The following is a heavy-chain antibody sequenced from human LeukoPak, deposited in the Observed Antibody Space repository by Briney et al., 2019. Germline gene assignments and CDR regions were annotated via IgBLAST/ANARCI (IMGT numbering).Heavy chain of an antibody. J-gene: IGHJ4*02. CDR3: ARRWFTMVRGVPTYYFDY. D-gene: IGHD3-10*01. V-gene: IGHV1-69*05. CDR2: IIPIFGTA. Sequence: GASVKVSCKASRGTFSSYAISWVRQAPGQGLEWMGGIIPIFGTANYAQKFQGRVTITTDESTSTAYMELSSLRSEDTAVYYCARRWFTMVRGVPTYYFDYWGQGTLVTVSS. CDR1: RGTFSSYA.